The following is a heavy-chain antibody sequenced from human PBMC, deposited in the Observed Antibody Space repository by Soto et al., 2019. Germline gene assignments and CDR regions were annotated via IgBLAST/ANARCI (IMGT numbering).Heavy chain of an antibody. CDR2: INHSGST. CDR1: GGSFSGYY. V-gene: IGHV4-34*01. J-gene: IGHJ6*02. D-gene: IGHD3-3*01. CDR3: ARGGYYDFWSGYYTNYYHYGMDV. Sequence: SETLSLTCAVYGGSFSGYYWSWIRQPPGKXLEWIGEINHSGSTNYNPSLKSRVTISVDTSKNQFSLKLSSVTAADTAVYYCARGGYYDFWSGYYTNYYHYGMDVWGQGTTVTVSS.